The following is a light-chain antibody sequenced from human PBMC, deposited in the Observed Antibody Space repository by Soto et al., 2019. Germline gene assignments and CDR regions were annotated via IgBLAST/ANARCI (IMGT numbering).Light chain of an antibody. Sequence: EIVLTQSPGTLSLSPGERATLSCRASQSVSSTYLAWYQQKPGQAPRLLIYGASSRATGIPDRFSGSGFGTDFILTISSLEPEDFAVYYCQQRSNWPPITFGQGTRLEI. CDR1: QSVSSTY. CDR2: GAS. V-gene: IGKV3D-20*02. CDR3: QQRSNWPPIT. J-gene: IGKJ5*01.